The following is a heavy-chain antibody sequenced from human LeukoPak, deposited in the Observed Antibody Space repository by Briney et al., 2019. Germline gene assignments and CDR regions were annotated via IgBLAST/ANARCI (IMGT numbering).Heavy chain of an antibody. Sequence: GGSLRLSCAVSGFSLADYTMHWVCNAPRTGLELVSLISCNGGATNNADSMKGRFTTSTDNTTNTLYLQMNSLRTEDTALYYSPKDRTSVTFYQGSGSYSYFFAYWGQRTLVSVSS. CDR1: GFSLADYT. J-gene: IGHJ4*02. V-gene: IGHV3-43*01. CDR2: ISCNGGAT. D-gene: IGHD3-10*01. CDR3: PKDRTSVTFYQGSGSYSYFFAY.